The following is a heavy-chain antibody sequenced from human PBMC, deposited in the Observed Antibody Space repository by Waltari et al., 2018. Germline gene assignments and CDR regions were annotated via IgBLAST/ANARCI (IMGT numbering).Heavy chain of an antibody. CDR3: ARATVTTGNFDY. Sequence: QLQLQESGSGLVQPSQTLSLTCAVSGGSISSGGYSWRWIRQPPGKGLEWLGYIYPSGSTYYNPSLKSRVTITVDRAKNQFSLERGSVTAADTAVYYCARATVTTGNFDYWGQGTLVTVSS. J-gene: IGHJ4*02. V-gene: IGHV4-30-2*01. D-gene: IGHD4-17*01. CDR2: IYPSGST. CDR1: GGSISSGGYS.